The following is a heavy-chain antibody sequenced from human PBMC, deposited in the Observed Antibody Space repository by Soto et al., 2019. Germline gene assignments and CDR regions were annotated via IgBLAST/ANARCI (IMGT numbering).Heavy chain of an antibody. CDR1: GDSISSRSYY. CDR2: IYYSGST. D-gene: IGHD2-21*02. Sequence: SETLSLTCTVTGDSISSRSYYWGWIRQPPGKGLERIGSIYYSGSTYNNPSLRSRVSMSIDTSKDQFSLKLKSVTAADTALYFCARQRTSVVTQAYFDVWGPGPLVTVSS. CDR3: ARQRTSVVTQAYFDV. V-gene: IGHV4-39*01. J-gene: IGHJ4*02.